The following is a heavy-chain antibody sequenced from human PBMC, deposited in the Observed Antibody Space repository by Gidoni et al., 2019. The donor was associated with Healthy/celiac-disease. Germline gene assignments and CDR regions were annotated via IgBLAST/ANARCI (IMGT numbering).Heavy chain of an antibody. Sequence: HVQLVQSGAEVKKPGSSVRVSCKASGGTSSSYAISWVRQAPGQGLEWMGRIIPIFGIANYAQKFQGRVTIAADKSTSTAYMELSSLRSGDTAVYYCASNDYVWGSYRYTDYWGQGTLVTVSS. V-gene: IGHV1-69*04. CDR2: IIPIFGIA. D-gene: IGHD3-16*02. CDR3: ASNDYVWGSYRYTDY. CDR1: GGTSSSYA. J-gene: IGHJ4*02.